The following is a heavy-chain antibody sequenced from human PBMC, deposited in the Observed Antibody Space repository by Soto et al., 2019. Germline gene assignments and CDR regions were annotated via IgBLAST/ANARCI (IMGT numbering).Heavy chain of an antibody. Sequence: QVQLQESGPGLVKPSQTLSLTCTVSSGSISSGDYYWSWIRQPPGKGLEWIGYIYYSGSTYYKSSLKSRVIISIDTSKNQFSLKLSSVTAADTAEYYCARKVWPDVFDIWGQGAMVTVSS. CDR3: ARKVWPDVFDI. D-gene: IGHD1-20*01. CDR2: IYYSGST. V-gene: IGHV4-30-4*01. CDR1: SGSISSGDYY. J-gene: IGHJ3*02.